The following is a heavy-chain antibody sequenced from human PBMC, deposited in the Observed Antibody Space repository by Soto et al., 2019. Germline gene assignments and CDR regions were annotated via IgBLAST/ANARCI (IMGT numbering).Heavy chain of an antibody. CDR3: ATTPSYDSSGYYHPTIDY. D-gene: IGHD3-22*01. CDR2: INHSGST. V-gene: IGHV4-34*01. J-gene: IGHJ4*02. CDR1: GGSFSGYY. Sequence: PSETLSLTCAVYGGSFSGYYWSWIRQPPGKGLEWIGEINHSGSTNYNPSLKSRVTISVDTSKNQFSLKLSSVTAADTAVYYCATTPSYDSSGYYHPTIDYWGQGTLVTVSS.